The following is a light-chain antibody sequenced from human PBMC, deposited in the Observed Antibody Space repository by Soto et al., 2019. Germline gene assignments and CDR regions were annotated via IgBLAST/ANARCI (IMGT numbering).Light chain of an antibody. V-gene: IGKV1-5*03. CDR1: QSISNW. CDR2: RAS. CDR3: QQYAASPRK. Sequence: DIQMTQSPSTLSASVGDRVTITCRASQSISNWLAWYQQKPGKAPKLLIYRASALERGVPSRFSGSGSGTAFTLTISRLQPDDFAVYCWQQYAASPRKFGHGTQVEIK. J-gene: IGKJ1*01.